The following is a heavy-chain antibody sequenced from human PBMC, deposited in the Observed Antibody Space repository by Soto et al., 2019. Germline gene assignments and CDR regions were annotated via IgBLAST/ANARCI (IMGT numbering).Heavy chain of an antibody. Sequence: GSLRLSCAASGFTFSSYAMHWVRQAPGKGLEYVSAISSNGGSTYYAYSVKGRFTISRDNSKNALYLQMGSLRAEDMAVYYCARGADDSSGCIYFYYWGQGTLVTVSS. V-gene: IGHV3-64*01. CDR1: GFTFSSYA. J-gene: IGHJ4*02. CDR2: ISSNGGST. CDR3: ARGADDSSGCIYFYY. D-gene: IGHD6-19*01.